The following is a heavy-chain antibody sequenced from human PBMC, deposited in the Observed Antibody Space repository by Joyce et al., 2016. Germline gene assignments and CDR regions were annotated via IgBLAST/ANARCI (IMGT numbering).Heavy chain of an antibody. CDR3: ARDFSMIIDVFEL. CDR2: LHEDTTT. V-gene: IGHV4-39*07. J-gene: IGHJ3*01. D-gene: IGHD3-22*01. CDR1: CDSINNGDYY. Sequence: QVQLQESGPGLVKPSETLSLTCTVSCDSINNGDYYWAWLRQPPGKGLEWIGRLHEDTTTYYNPSLKSRMFMSVDTSKNQLSLKVDSVTAADTAVYYCARDFSMIIDVFELWGLGTLVTVSS.